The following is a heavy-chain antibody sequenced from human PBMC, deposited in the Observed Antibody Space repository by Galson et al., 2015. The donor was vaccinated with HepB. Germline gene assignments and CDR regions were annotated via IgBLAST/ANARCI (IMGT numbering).Heavy chain of an antibody. Sequence: SVKVSCKASGYTFTDYLIHWVRQAPGQGLAWMGLINPSGGSTVYAQTFQGRVTMTRDTATNTVYMGLISLKSEDTAIYYCATLPDYDVFTGDPMTAWGQGTLVTVSS. V-gene: IGHV1-46*01. CDR3: ATLPDYDVFTGDPMTA. D-gene: IGHD3-9*01. J-gene: IGHJ4*02. CDR1: GYTFTDYL. CDR2: INPSGGST.